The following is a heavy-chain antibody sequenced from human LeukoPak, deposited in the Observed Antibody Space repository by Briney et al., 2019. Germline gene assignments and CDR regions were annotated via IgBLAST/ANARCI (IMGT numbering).Heavy chain of an antibody. D-gene: IGHD3-10*01. V-gene: IGHV3-11*01. CDR2: ISSSGSTI. CDR1: GFTFSDYY. Sequence: GGSLRLSCAAPGFTFSDYYMSWIRQAPGKGLEWVSYISSSGSTIYYADSVKGRFTISRDNAKNSLYLKMNSLRAVDTAVYYGARHGRLSIWFGELSSNWFDPWGQGTLVTVSS. CDR3: ARHGRLSIWFGELSSNWFDP. J-gene: IGHJ5*02.